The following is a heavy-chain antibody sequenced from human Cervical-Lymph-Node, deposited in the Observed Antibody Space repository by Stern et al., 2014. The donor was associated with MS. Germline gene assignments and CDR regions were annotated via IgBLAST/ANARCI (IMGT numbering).Heavy chain of an antibody. Sequence: VQLVESGGGVVQPGGSLRLSCATSGFAFASYDLHWVRQAPGKGLEWIAFISNDGSSKYYADSLKDRFIVSRDYSKKTLNLQINSLRREDTAVYYCALPGHFYTNAPDYWGQGTLVTVSS. J-gene: IGHJ4*02. CDR2: ISNDGSSK. V-gene: IGHV3-30*03. CDR3: ALPGHFYTNAPDY. CDR1: GFAFASYD. D-gene: IGHD2-8*01.